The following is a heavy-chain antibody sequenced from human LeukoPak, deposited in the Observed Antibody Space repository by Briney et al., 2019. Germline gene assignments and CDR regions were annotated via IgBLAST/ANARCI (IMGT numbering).Heavy chain of an antibody. D-gene: IGHD2-15*01. CDR3: ARAGSGGSSFFYMDV. CDR1: GYTFTSYG. V-gene: IGHV1-18*01. Sequence: GASVKVSCKASGYTFTSYGISWVRQAPGQGLEWMGWISAYNGNTNYAQKLQGSVTMTTDKSTSTAYMELRSLRSDDTAIYDCARAGSGGSSFFYMDVWGKGTTVTISS. CDR2: ISAYNGNT. J-gene: IGHJ6*03.